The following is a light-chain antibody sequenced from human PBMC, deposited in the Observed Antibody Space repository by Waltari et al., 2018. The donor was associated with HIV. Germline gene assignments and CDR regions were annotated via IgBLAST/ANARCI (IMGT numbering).Light chain of an antibody. CDR2: RNN. CDR1: SSNIGSNY. Sequence: QSVLTQPPSASGTSGQRVTISCSGSSSNIGSNYVYWYQQLPGTAPKLLIYRNNQRPSGVPDRFSGSKSGTSASLAISGLRSEDEADYYCAAWDDSLSGRYVFVTGTKVTVL. CDR3: AAWDDSLSGRYV. V-gene: IGLV1-47*01. J-gene: IGLJ1*01.